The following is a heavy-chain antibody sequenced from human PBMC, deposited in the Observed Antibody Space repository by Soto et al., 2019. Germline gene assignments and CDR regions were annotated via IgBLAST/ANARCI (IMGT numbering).Heavy chain of an antibody. CDR2: ISYDGSNK. J-gene: IGHJ4*02. Sequence: RLSCAASGFTFSSYGMHWVRQAPGKGLERVAVISYDGSNKNYADSVKGRFTISRDNSKNTLYLQMNSLRAEDTAVYYCAKSPPLTTVTTRGFFDYWGQGTLVTVSS. CDR3: AKSPPLTTVTTRGFFDY. D-gene: IGHD4-4*01. CDR1: GFTFSSYG. V-gene: IGHV3-30*18.